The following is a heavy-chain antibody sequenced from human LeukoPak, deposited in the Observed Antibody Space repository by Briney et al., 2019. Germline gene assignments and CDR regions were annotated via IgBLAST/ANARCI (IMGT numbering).Heavy chain of an antibody. J-gene: IGHJ4*02. D-gene: IGHD4-11*01. Sequence: SETLSLTCTVSGYSINSGYYWGWIRQPPGKGLEWIGNIYHSGSTYYNPSLKSRVTISVDTSTNHFSLRLTSVTAADTAVYYCARRAYSNYVGGHYYFDYWGQGTLVTVSS. CDR1: GYSINSGYY. CDR2: IYHSGST. V-gene: IGHV4-38-2*02. CDR3: ARRAYSNYVGGHYYFDY.